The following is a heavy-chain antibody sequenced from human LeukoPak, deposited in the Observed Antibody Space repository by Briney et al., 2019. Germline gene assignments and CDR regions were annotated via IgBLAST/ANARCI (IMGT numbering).Heavy chain of an antibody. CDR1: GYTFTGYY. CDR3: ARVYCSSTSCYWDY. D-gene: IGHD2-2*01. Sequence: ASVKVSCKASGYTFTGYYMHWVRQAPGQGLEWMGWINPNSGDTNYAQKLQGRVTMTRDTSISTAYMELSRLKSDDTAVYYCARVYCSSTSCYWDYWGQGTLVTVSS. CDR2: INPNSGDT. J-gene: IGHJ4*02. V-gene: IGHV1-2*02.